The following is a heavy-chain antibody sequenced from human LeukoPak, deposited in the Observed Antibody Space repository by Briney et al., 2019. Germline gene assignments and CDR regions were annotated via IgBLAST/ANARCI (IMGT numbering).Heavy chain of an antibody. CDR3: ARAPDVLYSSSWYYFDY. D-gene: IGHD6-13*01. CDR1: GYTFTCYY. V-gene: IGHV1-2*02. J-gene: IGHJ4*02. Sequence: ASVKVSCKASGYTFTCYYMHWVRQARGQGGEGMGWINPNSGGTNYAQKFQGRVTMNRDRSISTADMEVSRRRCGDTAVYYCARAPDVLYSSSWYYFDYWGQGPLVTVSS. CDR2: INPNSGGT.